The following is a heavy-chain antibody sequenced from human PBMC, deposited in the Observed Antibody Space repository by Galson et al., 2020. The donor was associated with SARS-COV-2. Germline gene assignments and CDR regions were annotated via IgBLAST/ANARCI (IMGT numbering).Heavy chain of an antibody. Sequence: GGSLRLSCAASGFTFSSYSMNWVRQAPGKGLEWVSSISSSSSYIYYADSVKGRFTISRDNAKNSLYLQMNSLRAEDTAVYYCARVLPSKQWLVSISAFDIWGQGTMVTVSS. CDR2: ISSSSSYI. J-gene: IGHJ3*02. CDR1: GFTFSSYS. CDR3: ARVLPSKQWLVSISAFDI. D-gene: IGHD6-19*01. V-gene: IGHV3-21*01.